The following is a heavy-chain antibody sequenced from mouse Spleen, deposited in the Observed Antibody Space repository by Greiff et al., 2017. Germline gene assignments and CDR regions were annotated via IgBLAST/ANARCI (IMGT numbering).Heavy chain of an antibody. CDR3: ARGYYYGSTPYAMDY. D-gene: IGHD1-1*01. J-gene: IGHJ4*01. CDR2: INPNNGGT. Sequence: EVQLQQSGPELVKPGASVKISCKASGYTFTDYYMNWVKQSHGKSLEWIGDINPNNGGTSYNQKFKGKATLTVDKSSSTAYMELRSLTSEDSAVYYCARGYYYGSTPYAMDYWGQGTSVTVSS. V-gene: IGHV1-26*01. CDR1: GYTFTDYY.